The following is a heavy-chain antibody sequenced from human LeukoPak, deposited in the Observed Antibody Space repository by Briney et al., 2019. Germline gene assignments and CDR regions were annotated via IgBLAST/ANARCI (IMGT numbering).Heavy chain of an antibody. V-gene: IGHV3-30-3*01. D-gene: IGHD3-10*01. CDR2: ISYDGSNK. Sequence: GGSLRLSCAASGFTFSSYAMHWVRQAPGKGLEWVAVISYDGSNKYYADSVKGRFTISRDNSKNTLYLQMNSLRAEDTAVYYCARVGVRGDYYYYYGMDVWGQGTTVTVSS. CDR3: ARVGVRGDYYYYYGMDV. J-gene: IGHJ6*02. CDR1: GFTFSSYA.